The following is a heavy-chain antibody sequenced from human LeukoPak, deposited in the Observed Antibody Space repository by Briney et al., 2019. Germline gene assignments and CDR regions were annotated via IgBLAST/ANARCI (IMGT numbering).Heavy chain of an antibody. J-gene: IGHJ5*02. CDR3: AREGSSSPMNWFDP. CDR2: IFYSGST. V-gene: IGHV4-39*07. CDR1: GGSISTSNYY. Sequence: SETLSLTCTVSGGSISTSNYYWGWIRQPPGKGLEWIGNIFYSGSTYYSPSLKSRVTISLDTSRNQFSLKLSSVTAADTAVYYCAREGSSSPMNWFDPWGQGTLVTVSS. D-gene: IGHD6-6*01.